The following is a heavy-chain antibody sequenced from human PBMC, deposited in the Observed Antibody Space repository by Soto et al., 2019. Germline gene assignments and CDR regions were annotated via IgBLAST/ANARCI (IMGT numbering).Heavy chain of an antibody. CDR1: GFTFSSYA. J-gene: IGHJ4*02. Sequence: GGSLRLSCAASGFTFSSYAMHWVRQAPGKGLEWVAVISYDGSNKYYADSVKGRFTISRDNSKNTLYLQMNSLRAEDMAVYYCARDRLAAYSSGWYGIFDYWGQGTLVTVSS. CDR3: ARDRLAAYSSGWYGIFDY. CDR2: ISYDGSNK. D-gene: IGHD6-19*01. V-gene: IGHV3-30-3*01.